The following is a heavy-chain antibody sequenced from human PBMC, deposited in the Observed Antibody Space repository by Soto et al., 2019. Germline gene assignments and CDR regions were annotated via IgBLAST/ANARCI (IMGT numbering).Heavy chain of an antibody. Sequence: PSETLSLTCTVSGGSISSGDYYWSWIRQPPGKGLEWIGYIYYSGSTYYNPSLKSRVTISVGTSKNQFSLKLSSVTAADTAVYYCATGRRGLYFDYWGQGTLVTVSS. CDR3: ATGRRGLYFDY. CDR1: GGSISSGDYY. V-gene: IGHV4-30-4*01. D-gene: IGHD3-10*01. CDR2: IYYSGST. J-gene: IGHJ4*02.